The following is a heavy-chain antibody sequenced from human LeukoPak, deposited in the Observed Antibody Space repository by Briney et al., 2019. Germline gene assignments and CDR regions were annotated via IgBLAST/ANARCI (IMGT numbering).Heavy chain of an antibody. J-gene: IGHJ4*02. CDR3: ARSQYMITFGGVIVRDPRFDY. CDR2: IYYSGST. Sequence: PSETLSLTCTVSGGSISSCYWSWIRQPPGKGLEWIGYIYYSGSTNYNPSLKSRVTISVDTSKNQFSLKLSSVTAADMAVYYCARSQYMITFGGVIVRDPRFDYWGQGTLVTVSS. D-gene: IGHD3-16*02. CDR1: GGSISSCY. V-gene: IGHV4-59*01.